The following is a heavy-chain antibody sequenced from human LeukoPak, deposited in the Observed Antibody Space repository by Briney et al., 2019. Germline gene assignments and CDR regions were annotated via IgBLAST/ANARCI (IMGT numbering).Heavy chain of an antibody. CDR2: ISGSGGST. V-gene: IGHV3-23*01. Sequence: GGSLRLSCAASGFTFSSYAMSWVRQAPGKGLEWVSAISGSGGSTYYADSVRGRFTISRDNSKNTLYLQMNSLRAEDTAVYYCAKETRKAPYYYMDVWGKGTTVTVSS. CDR1: GFTFSSYA. D-gene: IGHD1-14*01. J-gene: IGHJ6*03. CDR3: AKETRKAPYYYMDV.